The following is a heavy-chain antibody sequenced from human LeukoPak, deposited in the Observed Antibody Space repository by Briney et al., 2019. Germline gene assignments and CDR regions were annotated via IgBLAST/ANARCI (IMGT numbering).Heavy chain of an antibody. CDR2: ITSSGSTI. J-gene: IGHJ4*02. Sequence: PGGSLRLSCAASGFTFSSYEMNWVRQAPGKGLEWISYITSSGSTIYYADSVKGRFTISRDNAKNSLYLQMNSLRADDTALYYCTRIQYFDYWGQGTLVTVSS. CDR1: GFTFSSYE. V-gene: IGHV3-48*03. CDR3: TRIQYFDY.